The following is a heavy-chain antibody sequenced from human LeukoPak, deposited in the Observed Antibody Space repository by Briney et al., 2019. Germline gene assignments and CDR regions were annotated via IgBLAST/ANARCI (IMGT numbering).Heavy chain of an antibody. J-gene: IGHJ3*02. Sequence: PGGSLRLSCAASGFTFSSYWMHWVRQAPGKGLVWVSRINSDGSSTSYADSVKGRFTISRDNAKNTLYLQMNSLRAEDTAVYYCARGAYYGSGSDAFDIWGQGTMVTVSS. V-gene: IGHV3-74*01. CDR2: INSDGSST. D-gene: IGHD3-10*01. CDR1: GFTFSSYW. CDR3: ARGAYYGSGSDAFDI.